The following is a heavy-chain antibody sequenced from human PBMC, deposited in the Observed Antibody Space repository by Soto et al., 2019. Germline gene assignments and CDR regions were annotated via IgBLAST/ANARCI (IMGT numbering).Heavy chain of an antibody. Sequence: QVPLVQSGAEVKKPGASVKVSCKASGYTFTRYGISWVRQAPGTGLEWMGWISADNGNTNYAQKLQGRVTITTATSTSTAYLELRSLRSDDTAVYYCARVIEQWLVRGDYWGQGTLVTVSA. CDR3: ARVIEQWLVRGDY. CDR1: GYTFTRYG. CDR2: ISADNGNT. J-gene: IGHJ4*02. D-gene: IGHD6-19*01. V-gene: IGHV1-18*01.